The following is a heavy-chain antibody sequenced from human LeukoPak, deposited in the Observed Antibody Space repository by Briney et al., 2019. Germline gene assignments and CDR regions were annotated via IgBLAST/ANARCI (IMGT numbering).Heavy chain of an antibody. CDR3: AKDRTSYYDFWSGYYPGGFDY. CDR1: GFTFSSYA. V-gene: IGHV3-23*01. J-gene: IGHJ4*02. D-gene: IGHD3-3*01. Sequence: GASLRLSCAASGFTFSSYAMSRVRQAPGKGLEWVSAISGSGGSTYYADSVKGRFTISRDNSKNTLYLQMNSLRAEDTAVYYCAKDRTSYYDFWSGYYPGGFDYWGQGTLVTVSS. CDR2: ISGSGGST.